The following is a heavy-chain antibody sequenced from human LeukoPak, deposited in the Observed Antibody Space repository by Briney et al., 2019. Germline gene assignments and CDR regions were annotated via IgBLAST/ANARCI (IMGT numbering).Heavy chain of an antibody. CDR3: ASFLLPKRSGNWFYMDV. CDR2: IKCDGSST. J-gene: IGHJ6*03. Sequence: GRSLRLSCAVSGLTFSIFWAHWVRQPPAKGRVWVSRIKCDGSSTRCADAVKGRFTISRDNAKNSMYLQINSLSAEDTAVDYCASFLLPKRSGNWFYMDVWGKGTTITVSS. V-gene: IGHV3-74*01. D-gene: IGHD3-9*01. CDR1: GLTFSIFW.